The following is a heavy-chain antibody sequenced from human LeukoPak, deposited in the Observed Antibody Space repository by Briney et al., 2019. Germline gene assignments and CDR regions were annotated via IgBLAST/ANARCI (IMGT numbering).Heavy chain of an antibody. CDR1: GGTFSSYA. CDR3: ARAETYGDYAYFDY. CDR2: IIPIFGTA. D-gene: IGHD4-17*01. V-gene: IGHV1-69*05. J-gene: IGHJ4*02. Sequence: SVKVSCKASGGTFSSYATSWVRQAPGQGLEWMGGIIPIFGTANYAQKFQGRVTITTDESTSTAYMELSSLRSEDTAVYYCARAETYGDYAYFDYWGQGTLVTVSS.